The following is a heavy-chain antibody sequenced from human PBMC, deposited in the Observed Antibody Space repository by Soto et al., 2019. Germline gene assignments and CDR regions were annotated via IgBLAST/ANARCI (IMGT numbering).Heavy chain of an antibody. J-gene: IGHJ6*02. D-gene: IGHD2-8*01. V-gene: IGHV1-2*02. CDR3: ARVKADIVLMVYEQYYYGMDV. Sequence: GASVKVSCKASGYTFTGYYMHWVRQAPGQGLEWMGWINPNSGGTNYAQKFQGRVTMTRDTSISTAYMELSRLRSDDTAVYYCARVKADIVLMVYEQYYYGMDVWGQGTTVTVSS. CDR1: GYTFTGYY. CDR2: INPNSGGT.